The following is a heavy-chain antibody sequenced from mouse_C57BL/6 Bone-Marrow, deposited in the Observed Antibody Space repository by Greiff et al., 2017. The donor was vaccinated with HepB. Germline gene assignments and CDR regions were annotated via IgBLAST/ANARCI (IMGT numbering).Heavy chain of an antibody. V-gene: IGHV3-6*01. J-gene: IGHJ2*01. CDR2: ISYDGSN. Sequence: VQLKESGPGLVKPSQSLSLTCSVTGYSITSGYYWNWIRQFPGNKLEWMGYISYDGSNNYNPSLKNRISITRDTSKNQFFLKLNSVTTEDTATYYCASFITTFDYWGQGTTLTVSS. D-gene: IGHD1-1*01. CDR1: GYSITSGYY. CDR3: ASFITTFDY.